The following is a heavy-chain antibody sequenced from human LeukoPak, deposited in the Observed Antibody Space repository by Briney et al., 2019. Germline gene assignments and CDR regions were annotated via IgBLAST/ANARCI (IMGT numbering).Heavy chain of an antibody. V-gene: IGHV4-34*01. J-gene: IGHJ6*03. CDR1: DGSFSGYY. CDR2: INHSGST. Sequence: SETLSLTCAVYDGSFSGYYCSWIRQPPGKGLEWIGEINHSGSTNYNPSLKSRVTISVDTSKNQFSLKLSSVTAADTAVYYCARHVVSGWSYYYYYMDVWGKGTTVTISS. CDR3: ARHVVSGWSYYYYYMDV. D-gene: IGHD6-19*01.